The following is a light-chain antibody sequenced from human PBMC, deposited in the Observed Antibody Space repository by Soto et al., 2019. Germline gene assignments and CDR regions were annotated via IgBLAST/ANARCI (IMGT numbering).Light chain of an antibody. CDR1: QSITNY. Sequence: DIQMTQSPSSLSASVGDRVTITCRASQSITNYLNWYQQRPGRAPKLLLYIASSLQSGVPSRFSGSGSGTDFTLTISRLQPGDFATCYCQQTYSFPRTFGQGTKVEI. CDR3: QQTYSFPRT. V-gene: IGKV1-39*01. CDR2: IAS. J-gene: IGKJ1*01.